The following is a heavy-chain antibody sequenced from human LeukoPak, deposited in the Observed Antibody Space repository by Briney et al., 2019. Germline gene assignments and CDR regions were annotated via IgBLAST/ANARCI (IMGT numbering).Heavy chain of an antibody. CDR2: INPNSGGT. V-gene: IGHV1-2*02. CDR1: GYTFTSYY. CDR3: ARGWAFDFAGYYFALGY. Sequence: ASVEVSCKASGYTFTSYYMHWVRQAPGQGLEWMGWINPNSGGTNYTQKFQGRVTMTRDTSISTAYMELRRLTSDDTAVYYCARGWAFDFAGYYFALGYWGQGTLVPVSS. D-gene: IGHD3-22*01. J-gene: IGHJ4*02.